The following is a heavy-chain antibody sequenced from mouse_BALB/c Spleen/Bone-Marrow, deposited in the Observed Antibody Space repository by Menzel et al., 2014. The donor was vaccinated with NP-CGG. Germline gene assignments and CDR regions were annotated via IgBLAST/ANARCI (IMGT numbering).Heavy chain of an antibody. V-gene: IGHV1-80*01. CDR1: GYPSSSYW. D-gene: IGHD2-10*02. Sequence: VMLVESGAELVRPGSSVKISCKASGYPSSSYWMNWVKQRPGQGLEWIGRIYSGDGETNYNGKFKGNATLTADKSSSTAYMQLISLTSEDSAVYFCARKYGDYWGQGTTLTVSS. CDR2: IYSGDGET. J-gene: IGHJ2*01. CDR3: ARKYGDY.